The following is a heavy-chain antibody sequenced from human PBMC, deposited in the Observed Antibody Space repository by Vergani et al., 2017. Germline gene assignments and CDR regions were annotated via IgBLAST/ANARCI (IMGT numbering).Heavy chain of an antibody. Sequence: QVQLVQSGAEVKKPGSSVKFSCKASGGTFSSYAMHWVRQAPGKGLEWVAVISYDGSNKYYADSVKGRFTISRDNSKNTLYLQMNSLRAEDTAVYYCARGTVKGYDSSGYFFPCYFDYWGQGTLVTVSS. CDR2: ISYDGSNK. J-gene: IGHJ4*02. V-gene: IGHV3-30-3*01. D-gene: IGHD3-22*01. CDR1: GGTFSSYA. CDR3: ARGTVKGYDSSGYFFPCYFDY.